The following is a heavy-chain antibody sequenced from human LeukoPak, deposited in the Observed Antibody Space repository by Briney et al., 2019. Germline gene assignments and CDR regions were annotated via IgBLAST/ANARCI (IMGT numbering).Heavy chain of an antibody. Sequence: GASVKVSCKVSGYTPTELSMHWVRQAPGKGLGWMGGFDPEDGETIYAQKFQGRVTMTEDTSTDTAYMELSSLRSEDTAVYYCATAPGIAVAGTVGNHWGQGTLVTVSS. CDR3: ATAPGIAVAGTVGNH. CDR2: FDPEDGET. D-gene: IGHD6-19*01. V-gene: IGHV1-24*01. CDR1: GYTPTELS. J-gene: IGHJ1*01.